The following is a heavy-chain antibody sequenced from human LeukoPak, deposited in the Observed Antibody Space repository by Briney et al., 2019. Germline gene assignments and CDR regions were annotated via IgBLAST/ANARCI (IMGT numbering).Heavy chain of an antibody. CDR3: AKGIAAADFNWFDP. D-gene: IGHD6-13*01. V-gene: IGHV3-23*01. Sequence: GGSLKLSCAASGFTFSSYAMSWVRQAPGKGLEWVSAISGSGGSTYYADSVKGRFTISRDNSKNTLYLQMNSLRAEDTAVYYCAKGIAAADFNWFDPWGQGTPVTVSS. CDR2: ISGSGGST. J-gene: IGHJ5*02. CDR1: GFTFSSYA.